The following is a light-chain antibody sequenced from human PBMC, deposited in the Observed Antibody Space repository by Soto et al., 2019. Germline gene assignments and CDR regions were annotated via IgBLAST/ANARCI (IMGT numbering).Light chain of an antibody. CDR1: QTISND. CDR2: GAS. CDR3: QQHNKWHPVT. V-gene: IGKV3-15*01. J-gene: IGKJ4*01. Sequence: EVVMTQSPATVSVSPGEGVTLSCRASQTISNDLAWYQQKPGQAPRLLIYGASTRATGVPARFSGGGSGTAFTLVISSLQSEDFEFYNCQQHNKWHPVTFGGGTKVEIK.